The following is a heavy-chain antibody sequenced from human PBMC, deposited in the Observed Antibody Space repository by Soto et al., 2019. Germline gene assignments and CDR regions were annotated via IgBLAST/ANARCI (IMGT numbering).Heavy chain of an antibody. CDR1: GASVKSGGYY. CDR2: IYYGGAT. D-gene: IGHD6-13*01. Sequence: PSETLSLTCSVSGASVKSGGYYWNWIRQHPGKDLEWMGYIYYGGATNYNPSLKSRLLISIDTSKNQFSLRLSSVTAADTAVYFCARDWTIAARAFDIWGQGTMVTVSS. CDR3: ARDWTIAARAFDI. J-gene: IGHJ3*02. V-gene: IGHV4-31*03.